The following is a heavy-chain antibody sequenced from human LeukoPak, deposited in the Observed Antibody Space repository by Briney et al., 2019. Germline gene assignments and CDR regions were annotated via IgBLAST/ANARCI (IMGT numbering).Heavy chain of an antibody. Sequence: GGSLRLSCAASGFTFDDYAMHWVRQAPGKGLEWVSLISGDGGSTYYADSVKGRFTISRDNSKNSLYLQMNSLRTEDTALYYCARVLGYYDSSGYYQEGGFDYWGQGTLVTVSS. CDR3: ARVLGYYDSSGYYQEGGFDY. D-gene: IGHD3-22*01. CDR2: ISGDGGST. V-gene: IGHV3-43*02. J-gene: IGHJ4*02. CDR1: GFTFDDYA.